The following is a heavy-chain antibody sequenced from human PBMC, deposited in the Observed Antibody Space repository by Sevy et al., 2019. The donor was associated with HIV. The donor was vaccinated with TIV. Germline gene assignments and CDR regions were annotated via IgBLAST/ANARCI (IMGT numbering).Heavy chain of an antibody. V-gene: IGHV3-7*01. CDR1: GFTFNSYG. CDR3: ARILGDYYDSSGYYRCFFDY. Sequence: GGSLRLSCAASGFTFNSYGMSWVRQAPGKGLEWVANIKQDGSEKYYVDSVKGRFTISRDNAKNSLYLQMNILIVEDTAVYYCARILGDYYDSSGYYRCFFDYWGQGTLVTVSS. J-gene: IGHJ4*02. CDR2: IKQDGSEK. D-gene: IGHD3-22*01.